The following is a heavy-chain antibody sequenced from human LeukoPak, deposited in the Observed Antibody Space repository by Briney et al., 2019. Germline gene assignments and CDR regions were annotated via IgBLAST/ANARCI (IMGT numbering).Heavy chain of an antibody. Sequence: ASVKVSCKASRYTFSGYYMHWVRQAPGQGLEWMGWINPNSGGTNYAQKFQGRVTMTRDTSISTAYLELSRLRYDDKAVYYCARPLRVTMIRGAAFRASSDSDPWGQGTLVTVSS. CDR3: ARPLRVTMIRGAAFRASSDSDP. J-gene: IGHJ5*02. CDR2: INPNSGGT. D-gene: IGHD3-10*01. CDR1: RYTFSGYY. V-gene: IGHV1-2*02.